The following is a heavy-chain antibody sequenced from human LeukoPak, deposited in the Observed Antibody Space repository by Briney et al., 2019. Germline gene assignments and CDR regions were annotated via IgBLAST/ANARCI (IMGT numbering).Heavy chain of an antibody. CDR1: GGSFSGYY. V-gene: IGHV4-34*01. D-gene: IGHD4/OR15-4a*01. J-gene: IGHJ6*02. CDR3: ARGLRVLYGAWNNYYYYGMDV. CDR2: INHSGST. Sequence: SETLSLTCAVYGGSFSGYYWSWIRQPPGKGLEWIGEINHSGSTNYNPSLRSRVTISVDTSKNQFSLKLSSVTAADTAVYYWARGLRVLYGAWNNYYYYGMDVWGQGTTVTVSS.